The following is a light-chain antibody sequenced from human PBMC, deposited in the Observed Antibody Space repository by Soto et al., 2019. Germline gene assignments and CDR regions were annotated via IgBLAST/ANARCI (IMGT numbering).Light chain of an antibody. Sequence: DVQMTQSHSTLSASVGDSVTITCLARQSIAASLAWYQLKPGEAPKLLIYDVSHLESGVPSRFSGSGSGTEFSLTIRSLHPDDCATYYCQQYDYSWTFCQGAKVESK. CDR3: QQYDYSWT. J-gene: IGKJ1*01. CDR1: QSIAAS. V-gene: IGKV1-5*01. CDR2: DVS.